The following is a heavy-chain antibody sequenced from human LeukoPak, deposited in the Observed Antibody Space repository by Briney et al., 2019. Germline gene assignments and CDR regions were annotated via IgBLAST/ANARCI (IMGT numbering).Heavy chain of an antibody. Sequence: TLSLTCTVSGGSISSGGYYWSWIRQHPGKGLEWIGYIYYSGSTYYNPSLKSRVTISVDTSKNQFCLKLSSVTAADTAVYYCARGVRVDAFDIWGQGTMVTVSS. CDR3: ARGVRVDAFDI. J-gene: IGHJ3*02. V-gene: IGHV4-31*03. CDR1: GGSISSGGYY. CDR2: IYYSGST. D-gene: IGHD3-3*01.